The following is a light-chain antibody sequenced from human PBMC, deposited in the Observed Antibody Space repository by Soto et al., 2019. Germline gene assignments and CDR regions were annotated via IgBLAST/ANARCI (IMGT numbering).Light chain of an antibody. CDR3: QQANNFPHT. Sequence: DIQMTPSPSSVSASAGARVTITCGASQGISSWLAWYQQKPGQAPKLLIYGASNLQSGVPSRFSGSGTGTEFTLTISSMQPEDFATYDCQQANNFPHTFGGGTKVDIK. CDR2: GAS. J-gene: IGKJ4*01. CDR1: QGISSW. V-gene: IGKV1-12*01.